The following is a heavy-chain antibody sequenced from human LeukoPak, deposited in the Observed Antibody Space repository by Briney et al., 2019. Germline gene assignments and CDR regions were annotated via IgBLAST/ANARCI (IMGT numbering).Heavy chain of an antibody. D-gene: IGHD1-26*01. V-gene: IGHV3-74*01. J-gene: IGHJ4*02. CDR1: GFTFSSYW. CDR2: INSDGSST. CDR3: ARVIDFPETWYSGSYGGFDY. Sequence: GGSLRLSCAASGFTFSSYWMHWVRQAPGKGLVWVSRINSDGSSTSYADSVKGRFTISRDNAKNTLYLQMNSLRAEDTAVYYCARVIDFPETWYSGSYGGFDYWGQGTLVTVSS.